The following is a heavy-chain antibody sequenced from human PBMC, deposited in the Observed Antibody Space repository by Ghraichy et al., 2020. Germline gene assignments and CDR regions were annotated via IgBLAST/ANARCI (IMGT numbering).Heavy chain of an antibody. V-gene: IGHV1-2*04. D-gene: IGHD1-26*01. CDR1: GYRFTGYY. CDR3: ARGLSGSFRDALDI. J-gene: IGHJ3*02. Sequence: ASVKVSCKASGYRFTGYYIHWVRQAPGQGLEWMGWINPNNGGTNYAQKFQGWVTMTRDTSVTTAYMELNSLTSDATAVHFCARGLSGSFRDALDIWGQGTMITVSS. CDR2: INPNNGGT.